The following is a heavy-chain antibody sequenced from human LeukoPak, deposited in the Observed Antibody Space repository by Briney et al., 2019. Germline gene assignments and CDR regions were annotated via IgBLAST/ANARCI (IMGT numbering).Heavy chain of an antibody. CDR2: ISAYNGNT. CDR3: ARVKTTMVREHY. J-gene: IGHJ4*02. CDR1: GYTFTSYG. Sequence: ASVKVSCKASGYTFTSYGISWVRQAPGQGLEWMGWISAYNGNTNYAQKLQGRVTMTTDTYTSTAYTELRSLRSDDTAVYYCARVKTTMVREHYWGQGTLVPVSS. D-gene: IGHD3-10*01. V-gene: IGHV1-18*04.